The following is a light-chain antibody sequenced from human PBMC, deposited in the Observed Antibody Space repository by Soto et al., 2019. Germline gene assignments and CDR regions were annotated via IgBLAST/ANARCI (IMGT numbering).Light chain of an antibody. CDR3: QKYINWPKYT. J-gene: IGKJ2*01. V-gene: IGKV3-15*01. Sequence: EIVMTQSPATLSVSPGERATLSCRASQSVSSNLAWYQQKPGQAPRLLIYVASTRATGIPARFSGRRSGTEFTLTISSPQSEDFAVYYCQKYINWPKYTFGQGTKLEIK. CDR1: QSVSSN. CDR2: VAS.